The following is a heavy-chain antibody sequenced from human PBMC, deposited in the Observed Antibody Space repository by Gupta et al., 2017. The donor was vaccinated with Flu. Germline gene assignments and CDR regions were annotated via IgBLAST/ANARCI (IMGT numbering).Heavy chain of an antibody. CDR2: ISGSGGST. V-gene: IGHV3-23*01. D-gene: IGHD4-4*01. CDR1: GFTFSSYA. Sequence: EVQLLESGGGLVQPGGSLRLSCAASGFTFSSYAMSWVRQAPGKGLEWVSAISGSGGSTYYADSVKGRFTISRDNSKNTLYLQMNSLRAEDTAVYYCAKDPQAYSNYYNWFDPWGQGTLVTVSS. CDR3: AKDPQAYSNYYNWFDP. J-gene: IGHJ5*02.